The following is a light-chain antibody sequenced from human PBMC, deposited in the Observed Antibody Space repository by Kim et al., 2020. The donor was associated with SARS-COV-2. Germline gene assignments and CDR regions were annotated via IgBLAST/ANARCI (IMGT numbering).Light chain of an antibody. J-gene: IGKJ5*01. CDR1: QGLSSY. CDR2: EAS. V-gene: IGKV3-11*01. CDR3: QQRSNWPIT. Sequence: LSPGERATLSCRASQGLSSYLAWYQQRPGQAPRLLIYEASNRATGIPARFSGSGSGTDFTLTISSLEPEDFAIYYCQQRSNWPITFGQGTRLEIK.